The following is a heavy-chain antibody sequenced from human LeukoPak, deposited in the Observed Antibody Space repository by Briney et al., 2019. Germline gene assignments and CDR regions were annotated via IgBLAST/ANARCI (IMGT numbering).Heavy chain of an antibody. CDR2: ISYGGSNK. CDR1: GFTFSSYA. D-gene: IGHD3-22*01. V-gene: IGHV3-30-3*01. CDR3: ARVRYYYDRSGYYPYY. Sequence: GGSLRLSCAASGFTFSSYAMHWVRPAPGKGLEWVAVISYGGSNKYYADSVKGRFTISRDNSKNTLYLQTNSLRAEETAVYYCARVRYYYDRSGYYPYYWGQGTLVTVSS. J-gene: IGHJ4*02.